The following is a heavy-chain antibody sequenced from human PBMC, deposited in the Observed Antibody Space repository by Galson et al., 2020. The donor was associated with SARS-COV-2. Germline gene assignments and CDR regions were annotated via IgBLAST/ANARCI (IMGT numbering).Heavy chain of an antibody. J-gene: IGHJ6*02. Sequence: GESLKISCAASGFTFSSYGMHWVRQAPGKGLEWVAVIWYDGSNKYYADSVKGRFIISRDNSKNTLYLQMNSLRAEDTAVYYCARDLSGYYGMDVGGQGTTVTVSS. CDR2: IWYDGSNK. CDR1: GFTFSSYG. V-gene: IGHV3-33*01. CDR3: ARDLSGYYGMDV. D-gene: IGHD3-9*01.